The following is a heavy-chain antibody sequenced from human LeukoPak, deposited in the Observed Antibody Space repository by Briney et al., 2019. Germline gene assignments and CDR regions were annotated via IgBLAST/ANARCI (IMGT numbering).Heavy chain of an antibody. Sequence: ASVKVSCKVSGYTLTELSMHWVRQAPGKGLEWMGGFDPEDGETIYAQKFQGRVTMTEDTSTDTAYMELSSLRSEDTAVHYCATSKGLWFGSDSYYYYGMDVWGKGTTVTVSS. CDR2: FDPEDGET. V-gene: IGHV1-24*01. CDR3: ATSKGLWFGSDSYYYYGMDV. CDR1: GYTLTELS. J-gene: IGHJ6*04. D-gene: IGHD3-10*01.